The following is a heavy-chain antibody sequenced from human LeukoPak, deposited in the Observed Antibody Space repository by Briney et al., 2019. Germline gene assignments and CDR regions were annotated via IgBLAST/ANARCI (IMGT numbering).Heavy chain of an antibody. CDR2: ISWNSGTI. Sequence: GGPLRLSCAASGFTFDDYAMHWVRQAPGKGLEWVSGISWNSGTIGYADSVKGRFTISRDNAKNSLYLQMNSLRAEDTALYYCAKVASYSSSWYYFDYWGQGTLVTVSS. CDR3: AKVASYSSSWYYFDY. J-gene: IGHJ4*02. D-gene: IGHD6-13*01. V-gene: IGHV3-9*01. CDR1: GFTFDDYA.